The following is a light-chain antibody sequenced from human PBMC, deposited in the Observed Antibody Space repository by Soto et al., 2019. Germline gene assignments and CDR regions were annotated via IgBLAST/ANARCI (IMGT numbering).Light chain of an antibody. CDR1: QTVTVNS. CDR2: AAS. J-gene: IGKJ1*01. CDR3: QQYVTSSPRT. V-gene: IGKV3-20*01. Sequence: EIVLTQSPGTLSLSPGEGATLSCRASQTVTVNSLAWYQQTPGQTPRLLIYAASTRATGIPDRFNGSGSGTDFVLTISRLEPEDFAMYYCQQYVTSSPRTFGQGTKVEIK.